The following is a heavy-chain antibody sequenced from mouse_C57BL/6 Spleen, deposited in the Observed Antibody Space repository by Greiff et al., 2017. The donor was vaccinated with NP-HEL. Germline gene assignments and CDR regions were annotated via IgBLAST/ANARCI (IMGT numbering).Heavy chain of an antibody. CDR2: IYPGSGST. Sequence: QVQLQQSGAELVKPGASVKMSCKASGYTFTSYWITWVKQRPGQGLEWIGDIYPGSGSTNYNEKFKSKATLTVDTSSSTAYMQLSSLTSEDSAVYYCARASALRSYAMDYWGQGTSVTVSS. D-gene: IGHD1-1*01. CDR1: GYTFTSYW. CDR3: ARASALRSYAMDY. J-gene: IGHJ4*01. V-gene: IGHV1-55*01.